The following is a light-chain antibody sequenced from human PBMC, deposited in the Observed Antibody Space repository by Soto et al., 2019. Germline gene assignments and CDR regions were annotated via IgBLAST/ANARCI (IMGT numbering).Light chain of an antibody. CDR2: DAS. J-gene: IGKJ5*01. CDR3: QQRSNWIT. Sequence: EVVWTQYPATLSLSPGERATLSCRASQSVSSYLAWYQQKPGQAPRLLIYDASNRATGIPARFSGSGSGTDFTLTISSLEPDDFAVYYCQQRSNWITFGQGTRLENK. V-gene: IGKV3-11*01. CDR1: QSVSSY.